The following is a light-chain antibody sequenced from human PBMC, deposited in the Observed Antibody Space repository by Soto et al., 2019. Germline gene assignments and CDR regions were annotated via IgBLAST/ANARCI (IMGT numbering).Light chain of an antibody. CDR1: SSDVGGYNY. V-gene: IGLV2-11*01. CDR3: QSYDSSLSGVV. J-gene: IGLJ2*01. CDR2: DVS. Sequence: QSVLTQPRSVSGSPGQSVTISCTGTSSDVGGYNYVSWYQQHPGKAPKLTIYDVSKRPSGVPDRFSGSKSGNTASLTISGLQAEDEADYYCQSYDSSLSGVVFGGGTKVTVL.